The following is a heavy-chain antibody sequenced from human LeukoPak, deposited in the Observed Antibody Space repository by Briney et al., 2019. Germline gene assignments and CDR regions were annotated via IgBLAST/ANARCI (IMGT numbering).Heavy chain of an antibody. CDR2: IRYDGSNK. Sequence: PGGSLRLSCAASGFTFSSYGMHWVRQAPGKGLEWVAFIRYDGSNKYYADSVKGRFTISRDNSKNTLYLQMNSLRAEDTAVYYCTKEGLGSGSFWSAWFDPWGQGTLVTVSS. D-gene: IGHD3-10*01. V-gene: IGHV3-30*02. CDR3: TKEGLGSGSFWSAWFDP. J-gene: IGHJ5*02. CDR1: GFTFSSYG.